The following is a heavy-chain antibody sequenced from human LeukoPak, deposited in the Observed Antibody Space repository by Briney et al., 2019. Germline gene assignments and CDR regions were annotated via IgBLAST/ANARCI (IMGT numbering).Heavy chain of an antibody. CDR2: ISWNGGTI. Sequence: GGSLRLSCAASGFTFSSYEMNWVRQAPGKGLEWVSGISWNGGTIDYADSVKGRFTISRDNAKNSLYLQMNSLRAEDTAVYYCARGGLHYFDWLSPFDYWGQGTLVTVSS. J-gene: IGHJ4*02. CDR1: GFTFSSYE. CDR3: ARGGLHYFDWLSPFDY. D-gene: IGHD3-9*01. V-gene: IGHV3-48*03.